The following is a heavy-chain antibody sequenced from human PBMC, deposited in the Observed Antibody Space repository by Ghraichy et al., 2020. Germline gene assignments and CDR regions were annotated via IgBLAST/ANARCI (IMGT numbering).Heavy chain of an antibody. CDR3: AKDRTPDGVWPFDY. D-gene: IGHD2-8*02. CDR2: IIGSTST. V-gene: IGHV3-23*01. Sequence: GGSLRLSCAASGFAFSRYTMSWVRQAPGKGPEWVSGIIGSTSTYYSDSVKGRFTISRDNSKNTLYLQMSSLRVDDTAVYYCAKDRTPDGVWPFDYWGQGTLVTVSS. CDR1: GFAFSRYT. J-gene: IGHJ4*02.